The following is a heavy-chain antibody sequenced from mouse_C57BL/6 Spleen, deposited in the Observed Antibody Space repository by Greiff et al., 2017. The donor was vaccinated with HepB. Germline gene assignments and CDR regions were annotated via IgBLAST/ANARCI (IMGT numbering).Heavy chain of an antibody. J-gene: IGHJ4*01. CDR1: GFTFSDYY. CDR3: ARAEGDYAMDY. Sequence: EVQLVESEGGLVQPGSSMKLSCTASGFTFSDYYMAWVRQVPEKGLEWVANINYDGSSTYYLDSLKSRFIISRDNAKNILYLQMSSLKSEDTATYYCARAEGDYAMDYWGQGTSVTVSS. CDR2: INYDGSST. V-gene: IGHV5-16*01.